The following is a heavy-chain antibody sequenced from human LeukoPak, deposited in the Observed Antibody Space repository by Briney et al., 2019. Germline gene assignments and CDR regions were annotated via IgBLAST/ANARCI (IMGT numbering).Heavy chain of an antibody. CDR3: ARIAARPLSFDY. D-gene: IGHD6-6*01. Sequence: GASMKVSCKASGGTFSSYAISWVRQAPGQGLEWMGGIIPIFGTANYAQKFQGRVTITADESTSTAYMELSSLRSEDTAVYYCARIAARPLSFDYWGQGTLVTVSS. CDR1: GGTFSSYA. CDR2: IIPIFGTA. J-gene: IGHJ4*02. V-gene: IGHV1-69*13.